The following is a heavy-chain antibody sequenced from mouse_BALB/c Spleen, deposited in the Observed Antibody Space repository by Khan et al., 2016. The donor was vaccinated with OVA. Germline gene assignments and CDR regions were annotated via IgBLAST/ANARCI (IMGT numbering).Heavy chain of an antibody. J-gene: IGHJ3*01. Sequence: QVQLKESGAELARPGASVKMSCKASGYTFNTYTMHWVKQRPGQGLEWIGYIIPTNDYTNYNQKFQGGATLTADKSSSTAYMQLSSLTSEDSALYYCAREGAYYRSDGWFAYWGQGTLVTVSA. CDR3: AREGAYYRSDGWFAY. D-gene: IGHD2-14*01. V-gene: IGHV1-4*01. CDR1: GYTFNTYT. CDR2: IIPTNDYT.